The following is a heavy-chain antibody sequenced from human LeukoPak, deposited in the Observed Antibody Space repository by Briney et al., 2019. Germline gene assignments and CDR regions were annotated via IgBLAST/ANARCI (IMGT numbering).Heavy chain of an antibody. Sequence: PSETLSLTCIVSGGSISSTTYYWGWIRQPPGKRLEWIGSIYSGNTYYNPSLKSRVTISVDTSKNQFSLKLNSVTAADTAVYYCARHYGPWGQGTLVTVSS. CDR3: ARHYGP. CDR1: GGSISSTTYY. CDR2: IYSGNT. D-gene: IGHD3-10*01. J-gene: IGHJ5*02. V-gene: IGHV4-39*01.